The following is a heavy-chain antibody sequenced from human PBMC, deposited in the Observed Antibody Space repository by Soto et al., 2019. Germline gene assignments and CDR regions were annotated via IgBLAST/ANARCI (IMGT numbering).Heavy chain of an antibody. Sequence: QVQLVQSGAEVKKPGASVKVSCKASGYTFTSNGISWVRQAPGQGLEWMGWTSAYNDNTNYAQKFQGRVTMTTDSSTSTAYMELRSLTSDVTAVYYCARDLGYCTGTNCYRNWFDPWGQGTLVIVSS. CDR2: TSAYNDNT. CDR1: GYTFTSNG. V-gene: IGHV1-18*01. J-gene: IGHJ5*02. D-gene: IGHD2-8*02. CDR3: ARDLGYCTGTNCYRNWFDP.